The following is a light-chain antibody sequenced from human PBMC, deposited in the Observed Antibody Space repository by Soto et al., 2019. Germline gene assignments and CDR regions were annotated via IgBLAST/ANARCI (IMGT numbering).Light chain of an antibody. J-gene: IGKJ4*01. V-gene: IGKV3-11*01. CDR2: DAS. Sequence: EIVLTQSPATLSLSPGERATLSCRASQSVSSYLAWYQQKPGQAPRLLIYDASNRATGIPARFSGSGSATYFTLTISMLADEDFAVYYRQQRSNLLTSGGGTKVEIK. CDR3: QQRSNLLT. CDR1: QSVSSY.